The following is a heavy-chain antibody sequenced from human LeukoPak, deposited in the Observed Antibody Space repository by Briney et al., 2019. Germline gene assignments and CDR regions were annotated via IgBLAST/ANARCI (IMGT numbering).Heavy chain of an antibody. D-gene: IGHD1-26*01. V-gene: IGHV3-74*01. Sequence: GGSLRLSCAASGFTFSSYWMHWVRQAPGKGLVWVSRISSDGSSTTYADSVKGRFTTSRDNAKNTLYLQMNSLRAEGTAVYYCARGYSGSYRVDYWGQGTLVTVSS. J-gene: IGHJ4*02. CDR3: ARGYSGSYRVDY. CDR2: ISSDGSST. CDR1: GFTFSSYW.